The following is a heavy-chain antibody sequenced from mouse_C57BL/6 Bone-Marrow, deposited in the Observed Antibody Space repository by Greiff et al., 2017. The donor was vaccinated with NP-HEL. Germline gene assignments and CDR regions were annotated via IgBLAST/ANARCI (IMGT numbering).Heavy chain of an antibody. CDR1: GYTFTDYY. D-gene: IGHD2-2*01. CDR2: IYPGSGNT. V-gene: IGHV1-76*01. J-gene: IGHJ1*03. CDR3: ARGGYDVLWYFDV. Sequence: LVESGAELVRPGASVKLSCKASGYTFTDYYINWVKQRPGQGLEWIARIYPGSGNTYYNEKFKGKATLTAEKSSSTAYMQLSSLTSEDSAVYFCARGGYDVLWYFDVWGTGTTVTVSS.